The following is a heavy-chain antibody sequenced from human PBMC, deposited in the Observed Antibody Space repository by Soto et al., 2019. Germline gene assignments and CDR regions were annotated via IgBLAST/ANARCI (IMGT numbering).Heavy chain of an antibody. CDR3: AAGDKTSYYYYGMDV. V-gene: IGHV1-8*01. Sequence: QVQLVQSGAEVKKPGASVKVSCKASGYTFTSYDINWVRQATGQGLEWMGWMNPNSGNTGYAQKFQGRVTMTRNTSXXTAYMELSSLRSEDTAVYYCAAGDKTSYYYYGMDVWGQGTTVTVSS. CDR2: MNPNSGNT. D-gene: IGHD3-10*01. CDR1: GYTFTSYD. J-gene: IGHJ6*02.